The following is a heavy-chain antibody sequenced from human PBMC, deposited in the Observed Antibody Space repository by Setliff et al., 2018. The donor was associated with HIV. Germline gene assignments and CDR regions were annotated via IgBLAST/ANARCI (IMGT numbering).Heavy chain of an antibody. CDR3: ARVLRGAAGCLDY. CDR2: ISSDGGTT. D-gene: IGHD6-13*01. V-gene: IGHV3-64*02. Sequence: GGSLRLSCAASGFIFSDYIMHWVRQAPGKGLEYVSAISSDGGTTYYADTVKGRFTISRDNSKNTLYLQMGSLRAEDMAVYYCARVLRGAAGCLDYWGQGTLVTVSS. CDR1: GFIFSDYI. J-gene: IGHJ4*02.